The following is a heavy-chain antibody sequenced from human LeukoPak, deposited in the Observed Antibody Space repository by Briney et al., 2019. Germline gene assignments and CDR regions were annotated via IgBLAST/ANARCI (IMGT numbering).Heavy chain of an antibody. Sequence: ASVKVSCKASGYTFTSYDINWVRQATGQGLEWMGWMNPNSGNTGYAQKFQGRVTMTRDTSISTAYMELSRLRSDDTAVYYCARSVTVRKYSSGWYNDYWGQGTLVTVSS. D-gene: IGHD6-19*01. CDR1: GYTFTSYD. J-gene: IGHJ4*02. V-gene: IGHV1-8*01. CDR2: MNPNSGNT. CDR3: ARSVTVRKYSSGWYNDY.